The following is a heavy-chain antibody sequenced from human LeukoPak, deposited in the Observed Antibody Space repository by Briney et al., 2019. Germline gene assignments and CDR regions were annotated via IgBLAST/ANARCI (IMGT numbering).Heavy chain of an antibody. D-gene: IGHD1-20*01. CDR2: INHSGST. CDR3: ARGLGRYNWNGPADY. CDR1: GGSFSGYY. V-gene: IGHV4-34*01. J-gene: IGHJ4*02. Sequence: SETLSLTCVVYGGSFSGYYWSWIRQPPGKGLEWIGEINHSGSTNYNPSLKSRVTISVDTSKNQFSLKLSSVTAADTAVYYCARGLGRYNWNGPADYWGQGTLVTVSS.